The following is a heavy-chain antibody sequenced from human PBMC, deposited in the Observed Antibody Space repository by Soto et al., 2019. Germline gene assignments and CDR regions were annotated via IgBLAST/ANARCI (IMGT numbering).Heavy chain of an antibody. J-gene: IGHJ5*02. D-gene: IGHD5-12*01. CDR1: GGSISSYY. V-gene: IGHV4-59*01. CDR2: IYYSGST. Sequence: SETLSLTCTVSGGSISSYYWSWIRQPPGKGLEWIGYIYYSGSTNYNPSLKSRVTISVDTSKNQFSLKLSSVTAADTAVYYCAIDHKNSGYDPDWYDPWSQGTLVTVSS. CDR3: AIDHKNSGYDPDWYDP.